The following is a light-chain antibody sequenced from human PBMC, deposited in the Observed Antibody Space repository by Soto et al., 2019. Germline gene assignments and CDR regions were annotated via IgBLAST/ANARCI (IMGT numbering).Light chain of an antibody. V-gene: IGKV3-20*01. CDR3: QQYGRSPVT. Sequence: EIVLTQSPGTLSLSPGERATLSCRASQSVSSSFLAWYQQKPGQAPRLLIYGASNRATGIPDRFSGRGSGTDFTLTISRLEPEDFEVYYCQQYGRSPVTFGPGTKVEIK. CDR1: QSVSSSF. J-gene: IGKJ3*01. CDR2: GAS.